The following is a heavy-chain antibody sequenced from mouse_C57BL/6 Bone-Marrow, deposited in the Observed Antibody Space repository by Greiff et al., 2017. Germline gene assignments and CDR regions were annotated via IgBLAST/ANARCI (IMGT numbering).Heavy chain of an antibody. V-gene: IGHV1-72*01. CDR1: GYTFTSYW. J-gene: IGHJ1*03. CDR3: ARGGLLWLLTWYFDV. CDR2: IDPNSGGT. D-gene: IGHD2-9*01. Sequence: QVQLQQPGAELVKPGASVKLSCKASGYTFTSYWMHWVKQRPGRGLEWIGRIDPNSGGTKYNEKFKSKATLTVDKPASTAYMQLSSLTSEDSAVYYCARGGLLWLLTWYFDVWGTGTTVTVSS.